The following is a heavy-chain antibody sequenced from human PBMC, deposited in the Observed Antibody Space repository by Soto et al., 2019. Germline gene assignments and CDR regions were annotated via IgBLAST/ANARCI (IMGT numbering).Heavy chain of an antibody. CDR1: GGSITTTGSY. CDR2: IYYSGST. V-gene: IGHV4-39*01. D-gene: IGHD4-17*01. CDR3: ARHFMTTVTDSYFGF. Sequence: QLQLQESGPGLAQPSETLSLTCTVSGGSITTTGSYWGWIRQPPGKRLEWIGSIYYSGSTFYNPSFKKRLTISVDTSTKQSSLNLTSVTSADTAVYYCARHFMTTVTDSYFGFWGQGALVTVSS. J-gene: IGHJ4*02.